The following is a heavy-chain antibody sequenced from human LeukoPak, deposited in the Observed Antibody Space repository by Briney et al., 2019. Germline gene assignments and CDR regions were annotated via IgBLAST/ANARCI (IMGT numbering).Heavy chain of an antibody. D-gene: IGHD4-17*01. Sequence: GGSLRLSCAASGFTFSSYSMNWVRQAPGKGLEWVSSISSSSSYIYYADSVKGRFTISRDNAKNTLYLQMNSLRAEDTAVYYCARDGTTAGPDYWGQGTLVTVSS. CDR1: GFTFSSYS. J-gene: IGHJ4*02. CDR3: ARDGTTAGPDY. V-gene: IGHV3-21*01. CDR2: ISSSSSYI.